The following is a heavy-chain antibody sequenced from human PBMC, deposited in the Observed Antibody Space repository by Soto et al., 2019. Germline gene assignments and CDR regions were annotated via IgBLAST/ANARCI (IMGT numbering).Heavy chain of an antibody. CDR2: ISYDGSNK. V-gene: IGHV3-30*18. CDR3: AKLSTVTNYYGMDV. J-gene: IGHJ6*02. Sequence: QVQLVESGGGVVQPGRSLRLSCAASGFTFSSYGMHWVRQAPGKGLEWVAVISYDGSNKYYADSVKGRFTISRDNSNNTLYLQMNSLRAEDTAVYYCAKLSTVTNYYGMDVWGQGTTVTVSS. CDR1: GFTFSSYG. D-gene: IGHD4-4*01.